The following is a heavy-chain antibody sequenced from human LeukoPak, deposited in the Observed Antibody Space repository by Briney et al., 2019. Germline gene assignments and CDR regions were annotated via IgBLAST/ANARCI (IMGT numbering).Heavy chain of an antibody. Sequence: SETLSLTCTVSGDSISSGSYYWSWIRQPAGKGLEWIRRIYTSGNTYYNPSLKSRVTISVDTSKNQFSLKLSSVTAADTAMYYCAREVGGSYYGPTDHWGQGTLVTVST. CDR3: AREVGGSYYGPTDH. V-gene: IGHV4-61*02. J-gene: IGHJ4*02. D-gene: IGHD3-10*01. CDR2: IYTSGNT. CDR1: GDSISSGSYY.